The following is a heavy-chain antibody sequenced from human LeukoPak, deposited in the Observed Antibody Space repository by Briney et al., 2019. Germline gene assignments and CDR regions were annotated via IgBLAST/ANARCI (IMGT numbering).Heavy chain of an antibody. D-gene: IGHD3-10*01. CDR2: ISGSGGST. CDR1: GFTFSSYA. CDR3: AGTYYVSGRAAFDI. Sequence: GSLRLSCAASGFTFSSYAMSWVRQAPGKGLEWVSTISGSGGSTYYADSVKGPITMSRDNSKNTLYLKMNRLRAEDTAVYYCAGTYYVSGRAAFDIWGQGTMVTVSS. V-gene: IGHV3-23*01. J-gene: IGHJ3*02.